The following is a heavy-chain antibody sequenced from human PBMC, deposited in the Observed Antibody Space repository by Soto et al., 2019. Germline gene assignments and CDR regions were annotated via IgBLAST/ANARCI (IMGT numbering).Heavy chain of an antibody. D-gene: IGHD2-8*02. V-gene: IGHV4-34*01. CDR1: GGSFSGYY. Sequence: SSETLSLTCAVYGGSFSGYYWSWIRQPPGKGLEWIGEINHSGSTNYNPSLKSRVTISVDTSKNQFSLKLSSVTAADTAVYYCARGLVDYYYGMDVWGQGTTVTVSS. CDR3: ARGLVDYYYGMDV. J-gene: IGHJ6*02. CDR2: INHSGST.